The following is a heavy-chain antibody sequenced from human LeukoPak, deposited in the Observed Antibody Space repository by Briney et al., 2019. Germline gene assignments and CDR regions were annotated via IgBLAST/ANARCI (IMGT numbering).Heavy chain of an antibody. V-gene: IGHV4-59*01. CDR1: GGSISSYY. Sequence: PSETLSLTCTVSGGSISSYYWSWIRQPPGKGLEWIGYIYYSGSTNYNPSLKSRVTISVDTSKNQFSLKLSSVTAADTAVYYCARGGSGWYSIYRGQGTLVTVSS. J-gene: IGHJ4*02. D-gene: IGHD6-19*01. CDR3: ARGGSGWYSIY. CDR2: IYYSGST.